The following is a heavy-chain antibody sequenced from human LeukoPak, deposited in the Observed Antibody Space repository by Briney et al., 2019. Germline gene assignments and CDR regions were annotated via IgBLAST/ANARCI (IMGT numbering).Heavy chain of an antibody. CDR3: ARGLGRTYYYYYGMDV. V-gene: IGHV4-34*01. J-gene: IGHJ6*02. Sequence: SETLSLTCAVYGGSFSGYYWSWIRQPPGKGLEWIGEINHSGSTNYIPSLKSRVTISVDTSKNQFSLKLSSVTAADTAVYYCARGLGRTYYYYYGMDVWGQGTTVTVSS. CDR2: INHSGST. D-gene: IGHD2-2*01. CDR1: GGSFSGYY.